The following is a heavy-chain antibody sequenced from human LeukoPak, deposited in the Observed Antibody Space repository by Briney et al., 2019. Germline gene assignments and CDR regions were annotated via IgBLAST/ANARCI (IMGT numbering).Heavy chain of an antibody. J-gene: IGHJ5*02. D-gene: IGHD3-16*01. Sequence: SETLSLTCAVYGGSFSGYYWSWIRQPPGKGLEWIGEINHSGSTNYNPSLKSRVTISVDTSKNQFSLKLSSVTAADTAVYYCARHGGELTDSVWFDPWGQGTLVTVSS. V-gene: IGHV4-34*01. CDR3: ARHGGELTDSVWFDP. CDR2: INHSGST. CDR1: GGSFSGYY.